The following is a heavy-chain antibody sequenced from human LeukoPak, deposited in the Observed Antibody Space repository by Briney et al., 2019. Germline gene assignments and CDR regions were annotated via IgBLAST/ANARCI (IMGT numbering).Heavy chain of an antibody. Sequence: GGSLRLSCAASGFTFSSYAMHWVRQAPGKGLEWVAVISYDGSNKYYADSVKGRFTISRDNSKNTLYLQMNSLRAEDTAVYYCAREPREVVAVDYWGQGTLVTVSS. CDR2: ISYDGSNK. CDR1: GFTFSSYA. V-gene: IGHV3-30*04. CDR3: AREPREVVAVDY. J-gene: IGHJ4*02. D-gene: IGHD2-15*01.